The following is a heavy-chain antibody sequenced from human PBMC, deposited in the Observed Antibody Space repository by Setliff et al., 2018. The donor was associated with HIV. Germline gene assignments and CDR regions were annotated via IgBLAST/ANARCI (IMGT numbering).Heavy chain of an antibody. CDR2: VYNSGST. V-gene: IGHV4-38-2*01. D-gene: IGHD3-3*01. J-gene: IGHJ4*02. Sequence: SETLSLTCAVSGYSISSGCYWGWIRQPPGKGLEWIGSVYNSGSTYYNPSLKSRVTISVDTSKNQLSLKLTSMTAADTAVYYCARSQPDTIFGVVVFDSWGQGTLVTVSS. CDR1: GYSISSGCY. CDR3: ARSQPDTIFGVVVFDS.